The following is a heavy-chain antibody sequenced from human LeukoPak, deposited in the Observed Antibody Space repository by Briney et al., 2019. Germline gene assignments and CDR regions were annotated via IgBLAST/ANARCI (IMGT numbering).Heavy chain of an antibody. D-gene: IGHD3-16*02. Sequence: PGGSLRLSCAASGFTFSNAWMSWVRQAPGKGLEWVGRIKSKTDGGTTDYAAPVKGRFTISRDDSKNTLYLQMNSLKIEDTAVYYCTTMNFNYDYVWGSYRSPSGYAFDIWGQGTMVTVSS. CDR1: GFTFSNAW. CDR3: TTMNFNYDYVWGSYRSPSGYAFDI. V-gene: IGHV3-15*01. CDR2: IKSKTDGGTT. J-gene: IGHJ3*02.